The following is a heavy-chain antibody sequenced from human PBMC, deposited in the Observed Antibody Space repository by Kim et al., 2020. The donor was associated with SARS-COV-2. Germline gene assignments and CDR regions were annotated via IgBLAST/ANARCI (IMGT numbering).Heavy chain of an antibody. CDR2: IYSGGST. V-gene: IGHV3-66*01. CDR3: AREEGITMVRGGYGMDV. J-gene: IGHJ6*02. Sequence: GGSLRLSCAASGFTVSSNYMSWVRQAPGKGLEWVSVIYSGGSTYYADSVKGRFTISRDNSKNTLYLQMNSLRAEDTAVYYCAREEGITMVRGGYGMDVWGQGTTVTVSS. CDR1: GFTVSSNY. D-gene: IGHD3-10*01.